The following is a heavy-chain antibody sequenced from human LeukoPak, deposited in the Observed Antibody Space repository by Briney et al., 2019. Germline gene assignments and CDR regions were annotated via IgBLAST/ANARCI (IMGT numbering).Heavy chain of an antibody. CDR2: IYYSGSN. V-gene: IGHV4-31*03. D-gene: IGHD5-12*01. Sequence: PSHTLSLTCTVSGGSISGGGYYWSWIRQHPGKGLEWIGYIYYSGSNYYKPSLKSRVTISVDTSKNQFSLKLSSVTAADTAVYYCAGGGYEFVHWGQGTLVTVSS. CDR3: AGGGYEFVH. J-gene: IGHJ4*02. CDR1: GGSISGGGYY.